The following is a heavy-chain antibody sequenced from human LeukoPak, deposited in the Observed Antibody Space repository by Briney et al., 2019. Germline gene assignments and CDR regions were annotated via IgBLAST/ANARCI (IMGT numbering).Heavy chain of an antibody. CDR1: GFTFSSYA. J-gene: IGHJ4*02. CDR2: ISYDGSNK. D-gene: IGHD6-13*01. CDR3: ARDPSLAAAGTGGGYFDY. Sequence: GGSLRLSCAASGFTFSSYAMHWVRQAPGKGLEWVAVISYDGSNKYYADSVKGRFTISRDNSKNTLYLQMNSLRAEDTAVYYCARDPSLAAAGTGGGYFDYWGQGTLVTVYS. V-gene: IGHV3-30*01.